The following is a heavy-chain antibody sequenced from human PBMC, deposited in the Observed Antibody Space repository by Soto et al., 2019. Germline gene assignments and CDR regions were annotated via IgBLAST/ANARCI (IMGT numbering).Heavy chain of an antibody. CDR2: IIPILGIA. J-gene: IGHJ4*02. V-gene: IGHV1-69*08. D-gene: IGHD3-10*01. CDR1: GGTFSSYT. Sequence: QVQLVQSGAEVKKPGSSVKVSCKASGGTFSSYTISWVRQAPGQGLEWMGRIIPILGIANYAQKFQGRVTITEDKSTSTAYMELSSLRSEDTAAYYCARDGDYYGSGSSCDYWGQGTLVTVSS. CDR3: ARDGDYYGSGSSCDY.